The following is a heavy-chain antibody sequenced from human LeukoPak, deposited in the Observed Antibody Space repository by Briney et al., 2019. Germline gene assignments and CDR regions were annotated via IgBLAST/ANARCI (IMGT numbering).Heavy chain of an antibody. CDR2: INHSGST. J-gene: IGHJ4*02. Sequence: SETLSLTCAVYGGSFSGYYWSWIRQPPGKGLEWIGEINHSGSTNYTPSLKSRVARSVDTSKNQFSLKLSSVTAADTAVYYCARDRYYYDSSGGRGLDYWGQGTLVTVSS. D-gene: IGHD3-22*01. V-gene: IGHV4-34*01. CDR3: ARDRYYYDSSGGRGLDY. CDR1: GGSFSGYY.